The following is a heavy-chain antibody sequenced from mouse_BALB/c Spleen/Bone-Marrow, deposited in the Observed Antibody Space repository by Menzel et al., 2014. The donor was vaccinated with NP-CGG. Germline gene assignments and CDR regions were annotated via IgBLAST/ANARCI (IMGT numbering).Heavy chain of an antibody. V-gene: IGHV1S127*01. J-gene: IGHJ4*01. CDR1: GYTFTSYW. CDR3: RRDAMDY. CDR2: IDPSDSYT. Sequence: VQLQQSGAELVKPGASVKMSCKASGYTFTSYWMHWVRQRPGQGLEWIGVIDPSDSYTSYIQKFKGKATLTVDTSSSTAYMQLSSLTSEDSAVYCCRRDAMDYWGQGTSVTVSS.